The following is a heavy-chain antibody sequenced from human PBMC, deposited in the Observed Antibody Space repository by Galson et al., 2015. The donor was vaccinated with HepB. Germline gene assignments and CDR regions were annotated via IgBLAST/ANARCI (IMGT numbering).Heavy chain of an antibody. V-gene: IGHV3-30*04. J-gene: IGHJ4*02. D-gene: IGHD6-6*01. Sequence: SLRLSCAASGFTFSSYAMHWVRQAPGKGLEWVAVISYDGSNKYYADSVKGRFTISRDNSKNTAYLQMNSLKTEDTAVYYCTRLMSGSSTPFDYWGQGTLVTVSS. CDR3: TRLMSGSSTPFDY. CDR2: ISYDGSNK. CDR1: GFTFSSYA.